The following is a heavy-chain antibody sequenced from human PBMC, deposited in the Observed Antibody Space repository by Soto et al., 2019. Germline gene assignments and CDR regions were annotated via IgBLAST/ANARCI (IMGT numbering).Heavy chain of an antibody. CDR3: ARDFYASGTYGWFDP. CDR2: INAGNGNT. CDR1: GYTFTSYG. Sequence: GASVKVSCKASGYTFTSYGISWVRQVPGQRPEWMGWINAGNGNTKYAQKFQGRVTITRDTSATTAFLDLSSLRSEDTAVYYCARDFYASGTYGWFDPWGQGTLVTVSS. V-gene: IGHV1-3*01. J-gene: IGHJ5*02. D-gene: IGHD3-10*01.